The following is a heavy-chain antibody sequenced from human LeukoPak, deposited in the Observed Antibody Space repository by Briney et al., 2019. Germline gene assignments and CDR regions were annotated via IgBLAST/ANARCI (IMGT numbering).Heavy chain of an antibody. CDR3: AKGYHADPFDF. D-gene: IGHD1-14*01. V-gene: IGHV3-23*01. Sequence: GGSLRLSCAASGFTFSNSAMSWVRQAPGRGLEWVSGISGSGVNTFYADSVEGRFTISRDNSKNTLYLQMYSLGADDTVMYYCAKGYHADPFDFWGQGTLVTVSS. J-gene: IGHJ4*02. CDR2: ISGSGVNT. CDR1: GFTFSNSA.